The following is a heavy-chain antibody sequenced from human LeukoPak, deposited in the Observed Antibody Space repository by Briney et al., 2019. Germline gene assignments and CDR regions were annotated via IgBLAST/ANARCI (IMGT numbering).Heavy chain of an antibody. CDR1: GGSISSYY. CDR2: IYYSGST. V-gene: IGHV4-59*01. CDR3: ARVRYSGSYENYFDY. J-gene: IGHJ4*02. D-gene: IGHD1-26*01. Sequence: SETLSLTCTVSGGSISSYYWSWIRQPPGKGLEWIGYIYYSGSTNYSPSLKSRVTISVDTSKNQFSLKLSSVTAADTAVYYCARVRYSGSYENYFDYWGQGTLVTVSS.